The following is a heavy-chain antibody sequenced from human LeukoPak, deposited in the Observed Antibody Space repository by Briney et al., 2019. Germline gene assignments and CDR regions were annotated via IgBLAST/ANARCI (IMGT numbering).Heavy chain of an antibody. CDR3: AKGSYYDSSGSFYFDY. CDR1: GFTFSTYW. Sequence: GGSLRLSCSASGFTFSTYWMSWVRQAPGKGLEWVSGISGSGDNTYYADSVKGRFTISRDNSKNTLYVQVNSLGTEDTAAYYCAKGSYYDSSGSFYFDYWGQGTLVTVSS. J-gene: IGHJ4*02. D-gene: IGHD3-22*01. CDR2: ISGSGDNT. V-gene: IGHV3-23*01.